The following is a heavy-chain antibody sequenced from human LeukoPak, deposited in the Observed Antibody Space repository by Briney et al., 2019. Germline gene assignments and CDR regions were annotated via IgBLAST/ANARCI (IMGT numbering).Heavy chain of an antibody. D-gene: IGHD3-10*01. J-gene: IGHJ4*02. V-gene: IGHV4-38-2*02. CDR1: GGSISSYY. CDR3: ARGHYYGSGSYYNPFDY. Sequence: SETLSLTCTVSGGSISSYYWGWIRQPPGKGLEWIGSIYHSGSTYYNPSLKSRVTISVDTSKNQFSLKLSSVTAADTAVYYCARGHYYGSGSYYNPFDYWGQGTLVTVSS. CDR2: IYHSGST.